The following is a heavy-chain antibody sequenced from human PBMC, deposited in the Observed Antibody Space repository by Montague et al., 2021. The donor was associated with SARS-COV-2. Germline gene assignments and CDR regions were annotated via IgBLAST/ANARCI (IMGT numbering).Heavy chain of an antibody. V-gene: IGHV4-4*07. D-gene: IGHD6-6*01. CDR1: GGSITGFS. CDR2: VTTSGTT. J-gene: IGHJ4*02. Sequence: SETLSFTCAVSGGSITGFSWSWVRQPAGKGLEWIGRVTTSGTTNYSPSLRSRVTMSVDTSKNQFPLNLNSVTAADTAIYYCARTPTRPLSLDSWGQGTLVTVSS. CDR3: ARTPTRPLSLDS.